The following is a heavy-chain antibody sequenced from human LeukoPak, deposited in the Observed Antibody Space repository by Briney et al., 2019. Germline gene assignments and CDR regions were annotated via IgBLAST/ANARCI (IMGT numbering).Heavy chain of an antibody. D-gene: IGHD3-3*01. CDR3: ARDPAILEWLSTYYYYGMDV. V-gene: IGHV1-18*01. CDR1: GGTFSSYA. Sequence: ASVKVSCKASGGTFSSYAISWVRQAPGQGLEWMGWISAYNGNTNYAQKLQGRVTMTTDTSTSTAYMELRSLRSDDTAVYYCARDPAILEWLSTYYYYGMDVWGQGTTVTVSS. CDR2: ISAYNGNT. J-gene: IGHJ6*02.